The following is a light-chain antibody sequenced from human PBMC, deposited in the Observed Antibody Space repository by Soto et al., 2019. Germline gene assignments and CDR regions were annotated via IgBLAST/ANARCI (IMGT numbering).Light chain of an antibody. V-gene: IGKV3-15*01. CDR3: QQYNNLRVA. Sequence: IVMTQSPATLSVSPGERATLSCRASQSVSSNLAWYQQKPGQAPRLLIYGASTRATGIPARFSGSGSGTEFTLTISSLQSEDFAVYYCQQYNNLRVAFGGGTKVEIK. J-gene: IGKJ4*01. CDR1: QSVSSN. CDR2: GAS.